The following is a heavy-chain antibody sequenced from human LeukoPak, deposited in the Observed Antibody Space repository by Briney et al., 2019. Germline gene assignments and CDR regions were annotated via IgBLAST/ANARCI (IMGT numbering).Heavy chain of an antibody. V-gene: IGHV4-39*01. Sequence: SETLSLTCIVSGGSISSSSYYWGWIRQPPGKGLEWIGSIYYSGSTYYNPSLKSRVTISVDTSKNQFSLKLSSVTAADTAVYYCARHCSGGSCYSGLFDYWGQGTLVTVSS. CDR2: IYYSGST. CDR3: ARHCSGGSCYSGLFDY. CDR1: GGSISSSSYY. D-gene: IGHD2-15*01. J-gene: IGHJ4*02.